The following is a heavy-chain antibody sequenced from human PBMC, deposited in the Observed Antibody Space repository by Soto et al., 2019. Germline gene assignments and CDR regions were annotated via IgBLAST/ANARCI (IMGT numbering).Heavy chain of an antibody. V-gene: IGHV1-3*01. J-gene: IGHJ6*02. CDR3: ARGKGMEENYYYYGLDI. CDR2: INGGTGQT. CDR1: GYSFSTYA. Sequence: GASVKVYCKASGYSFSTYAMHWVRQAPGQSLEWMGWINGGTGQTKFSQRFQDRITITRDTSASTAYMELSSLRSEDTAVYYCARGKGMEENYYYYGLDIWGQRTTVTVSS. D-gene: IGHD1-1*01.